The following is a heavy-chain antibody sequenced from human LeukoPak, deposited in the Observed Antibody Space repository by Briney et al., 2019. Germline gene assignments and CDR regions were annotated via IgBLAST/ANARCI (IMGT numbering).Heavy chain of an antibody. J-gene: IGHJ6*03. CDR2: IYFSGSN. V-gene: IGHV4-39*07. D-gene: IGHD3-10*01. CDR1: GGSISSSSYY. CDR3: ARGIMVRGVTYYYYYYMDV. Sequence: PSETLSLTCTVSGGSISSSSYYWGWIRQPARKGLEWIGSIYFSGSNYYNPSLKSRATISVNTSKNQFSLKLSSVTAADTAVYYCARGIMVRGVTYYYYYYMDVWGKGTTVTISS.